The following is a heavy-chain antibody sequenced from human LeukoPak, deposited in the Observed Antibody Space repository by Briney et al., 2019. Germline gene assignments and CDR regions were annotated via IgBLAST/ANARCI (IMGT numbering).Heavy chain of an antibody. V-gene: IGHV3-23*01. D-gene: IGHD2-21*01. J-gene: IGHJ3*01. CDR2: IGDTGGTT. CDR3: ANPRLFDPFDV. Sequence: GGSLRLSCAASAYTFSGNAMSWVRQAPGKGLEWVSTIGDTGGTTLYADSVKGRFTISRDNSKNMLYPQMNSLRAEDTAVYHCANPRLFDPFDVWGHGKMV. CDR1: AYTFSGNA.